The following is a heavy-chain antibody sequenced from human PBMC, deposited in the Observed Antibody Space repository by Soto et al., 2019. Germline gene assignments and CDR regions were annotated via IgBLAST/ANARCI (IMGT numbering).Heavy chain of an antibody. V-gene: IGHV1-18*01. CDR3: GGGGVDDRSGARNYYYYGMNV. J-gene: IGHJ6*02. Sequence: QVQLVQSGAEVKKPGASVKVSCKASGYTFTSYGINWVRQAPGQGLEWLGWISAYDGYTNYAQILQGRVSMTTDTCTNTASMQQRSRRSGDTAMYNGGGGGVDDRSGARNYYYYGMNVWGQGTTVTVSS. CDR2: ISAYDGYT. CDR1: GYTFTSYG. D-gene: IGHD3-22*01.